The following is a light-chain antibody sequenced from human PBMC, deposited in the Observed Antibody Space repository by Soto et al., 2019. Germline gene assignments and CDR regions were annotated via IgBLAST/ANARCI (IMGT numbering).Light chain of an antibody. CDR2: GAS. Sequence: EIVMTQSPATLSVSPGESATLSCRASQSVRSNLAWYQQKRGQAPRPXIYGASTRETGILARFSGSGSGTEFTLTISSLQSEDFAVYYCQQYNNWPQTFGQGTKVDIK. J-gene: IGKJ1*01. V-gene: IGKV3-15*01. CDR1: QSVRSN. CDR3: QQYNNWPQT.